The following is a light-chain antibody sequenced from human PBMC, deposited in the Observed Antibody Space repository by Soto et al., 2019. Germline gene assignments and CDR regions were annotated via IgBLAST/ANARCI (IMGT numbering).Light chain of an antibody. CDR3: MQALQMRT. CDR2: LGS. CDR1: QSLLYSNGYNY. V-gene: IGKV2-28*01. Sequence: DIVMTQSPLSLSVTPGEPASISCRSGQSLLYSNGYNYLDWYLQKPGQSPQLIIYLGSNRASGVPDRFSGSGSGKDFTLTISRVEAEDVGVYYCMQALQMRTFGQGTRVEIK. J-gene: IGKJ1*01.